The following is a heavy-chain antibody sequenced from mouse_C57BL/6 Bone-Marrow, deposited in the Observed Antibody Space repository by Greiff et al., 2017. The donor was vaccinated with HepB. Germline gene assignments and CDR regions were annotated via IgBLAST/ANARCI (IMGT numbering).Heavy chain of an antibody. CDR1: GFTFSDYY. Sequence: EVNLVESGGGLVQPGGSLKLSCAASGFTFSDYYMYWVRQTPEKRLEWVAYISNGGGSTYYPDTVKGRFTISRDNAKNTLYLQMSRLKSEDTAMYYCARHDNYYGTAMDYWGQGTSVTVSS. V-gene: IGHV5-12*01. CDR2: ISNGGGST. CDR3: ARHDNYYGTAMDY. D-gene: IGHD1-1*01. J-gene: IGHJ4*01.